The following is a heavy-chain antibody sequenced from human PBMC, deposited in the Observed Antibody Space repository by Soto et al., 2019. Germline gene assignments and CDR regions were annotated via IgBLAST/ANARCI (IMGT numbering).Heavy chain of an antibody. V-gene: IGHV4-34*01. CDR1: GGSFSGYY. CDR3: ARVYIFGVVNSDY. CDR2: INHSGST. D-gene: IGHD3-3*01. Sequence: SETLSLTCAVYGGSFSGYYWSWIRQPPGKGLEWIGEINHSGSTNYNPSLKSRVTISVDTSKNQFSLKLSSVTAADTAVYYCARVYIFGVVNSDYWGQGTLVTVS. J-gene: IGHJ4*02.